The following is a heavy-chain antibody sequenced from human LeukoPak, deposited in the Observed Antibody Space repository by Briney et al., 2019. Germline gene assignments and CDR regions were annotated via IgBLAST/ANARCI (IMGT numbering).Heavy chain of an antibody. CDR2: ISAYNGNT. CDR3: ARDRVGYYYDSSGSDAFDI. D-gene: IGHD3-22*01. J-gene: IGHJ3*02. V-gene: IGHV1-18*01. Sequence: ASVKVSCKAPGYTFASYGISWVRQAPGQGLEWMGWISAYNGNTNYAQKLQGRVTMTTDTSTSTAYMELRSLRSDDTAVYYCARDRVGYYYDSSGSDAFDIWGQGTMVTVSS. CDR1: GYTFASYG.